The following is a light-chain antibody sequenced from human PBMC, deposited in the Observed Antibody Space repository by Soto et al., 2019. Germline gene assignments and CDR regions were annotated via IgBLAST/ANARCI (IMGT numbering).Light chain of an antibody. CDR2: DAS. CDR1: RTVSNY. Sequence: EIVLTQSPATLSLSPGERATLSCRASRTVSNYLAWYQQKPGQVPRLLIYDASNRATGIPARFSGSGSGTEFTLTISSLQSEDFAVYYCQQYNNWPSGVFTFGPGTKVDI. CDR3: QQYNNWPSGVFT. V-gene: IGKV3D-15*01. J-gene: IGKJ3*01.